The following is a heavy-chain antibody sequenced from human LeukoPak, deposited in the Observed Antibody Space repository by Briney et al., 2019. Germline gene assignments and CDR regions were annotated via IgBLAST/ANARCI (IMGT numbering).Heavy chain of an antibody. Sequence: SVKVSCKASGGTFSSYAISWVRQAPGQGLEWMGRIIPILGIANYAQKLQGRVTMTTDTSTSTAYMELRSLRSDDTAVYYCARDGDYYYGSGSYYRFDPWGQGTLVTVSS. CDR3: ARDGDYYYGSGSYYRFDP. D-gene: IGHD3-10*01. V-gene: IGHV1-69*04. CDR2: IIPILGIA. CDR1: GGTFSSYA. J-gene: IGHJ5*02.